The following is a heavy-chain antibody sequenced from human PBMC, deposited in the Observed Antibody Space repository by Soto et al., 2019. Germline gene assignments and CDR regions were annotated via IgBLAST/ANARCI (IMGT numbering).Heavy chain of an antibody. CDR2: IISSGST. J-gene: IGHJ4*02. CDR1: GGPVISGSYY. Sequence: SETLSLTCTFSGGPVISGSYYWTWIRQSPGKGLEWMGYIISSGSTDYNPPLKSRVTISVDSSKNEFSLKLRSVTAADTAVYYCARQRIAAAQYYFDYWGQGMLVTVSS. V-gene: IGHV4-61*01. D-gene: IGHD6-13*01. CDR3: ARQRIAAAQYYFDY.